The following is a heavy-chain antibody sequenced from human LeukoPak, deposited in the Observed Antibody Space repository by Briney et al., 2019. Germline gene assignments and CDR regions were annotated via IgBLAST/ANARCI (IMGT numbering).Heavy chain of an antibody. D-gene: IGHD3-10*01. CDR3: ARNGAAMVRGVIMFDY. V-gene: IGHV4-34*01. Sequence: SETLSLTCAVYGGSFSGYYWSWIRQPPGKGLEWIGEINHSGSTYYNPSLKSRVTISVDTSKNQFSLKLSSVTAADTAVYYCARNGAAMVRGVIMFDYWGQGTLVTVSS. CDR1: GGSFSGYY. CDR2: INHSGST. J-gene: IGHJ4*02.